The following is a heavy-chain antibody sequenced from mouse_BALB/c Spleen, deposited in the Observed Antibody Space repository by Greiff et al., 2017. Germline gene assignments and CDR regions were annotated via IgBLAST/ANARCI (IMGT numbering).Heavy chain of an antibody. D-gene: IGHD3-1*01. CDR1: GYTFTDYW. J-gene: IGHJ2*01. Sequence: VQLQQPGAELVMPGASVKMSCKASGYTFTDYWMHWVKQRPGQGLEWIGAIDTSDSYTSYNQKFKGKATLTVDESSSTAYMQLSSLTSEDSAVYYCARDSGDYWGQGTTLTVSS. V-gene: IGHV1-69*01. CDR3: ARDSGDY. CDR2: IDTSDSYT.